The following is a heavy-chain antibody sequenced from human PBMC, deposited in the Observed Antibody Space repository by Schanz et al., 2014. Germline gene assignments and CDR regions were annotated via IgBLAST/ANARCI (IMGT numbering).Heavy chain of an antibody. Sequence: QVQMVESGGGVVQPGRSLRLSCAASGFAFSVYGMHWVRQAPGKGPELVAVIWSDGSTKYYADSVKGRFTISRDNSKNTLYLQMNSLRAGDTAVYFCARAHGNNWYGKGLDYWGQGTQVTVSS. D-gene: IGHD1-1*01. CDR1: GFAFSVYG. J-gene: IGHJ4*02. CDR3: ARAHGNNWYGKGLDY. V-gene: IGHV3-33*01. CDR2: IWSDGSTK.